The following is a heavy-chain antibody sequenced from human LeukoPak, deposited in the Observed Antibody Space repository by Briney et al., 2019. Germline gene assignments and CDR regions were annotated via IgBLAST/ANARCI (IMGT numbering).Heavy chain of an antibody. J-gene: IGHJ4*02. CDR1: GFTFSSYA. CDR3: AKSYYYDKLAYY. CDR2: ISYDGSNK. D-gene: IGHD3-22*01. Sequence: GGSLRLSCAASGFTFSSYAMHWVRQAPGRGLEWVAVISYDGSNKYYADSVKGRFTISRDNSKNTLYLQMNSLRAEDTAVYYCAKSYYYDKLAYYWGQGTLVTVSS. V-gene: IGHV3-30*18.